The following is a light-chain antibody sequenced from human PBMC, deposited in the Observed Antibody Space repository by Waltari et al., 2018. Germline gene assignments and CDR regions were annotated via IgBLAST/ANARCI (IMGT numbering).Light chain of an antibody. CDR3: QQYGSSVLYT. CDR1: QSLTKRY. J-gene: IGKJ2*01. CDR2: GAS. Sequence: VFPQSPGTLSLSPGERATLSCRASQSLTKRYLAWYQQKPGQAPRLLIYGASSRAAGIPDRFSGSGSGTDFTLTISRLEPEDFAVYYCQQYGSSVLYTFGQGTKLEIK. V-gene: IGKV3-20*01.